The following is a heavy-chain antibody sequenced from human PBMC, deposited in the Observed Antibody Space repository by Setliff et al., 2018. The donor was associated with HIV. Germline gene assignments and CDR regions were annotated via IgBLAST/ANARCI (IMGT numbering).Heavy chain of an antibody. CDR1: SGYMSGHF. J-gene: IGHJ4*02. Sequence: PSETLSLTCTVSSGYMSGHFWTWIRQTPGEGLEWIGNIYLGETTNYNPSLKSRATISVDTSKNQFSLKLSSVTAADTAVYYCARAYPYGDYLDYWGQGTLVTVSS. D-gene: IGHD4-17*01. CDR3: ARAYPYGDYLDY. V-gene: IGHV4-59*11. CDR2: IYLGETT.